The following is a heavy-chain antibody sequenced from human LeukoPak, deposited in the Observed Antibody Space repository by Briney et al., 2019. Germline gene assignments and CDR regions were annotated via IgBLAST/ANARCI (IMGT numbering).Heavy chain of an antibody. CDR3: ARWRWQQSEFDY. D-gene: IGHD5-24*01. J-gene: IGHJ4*02. Sequence: GGSLRLSCAASGFTFSSYSMNWVRQAPGKGLEWVSSISSSSSYIYYADSVKGRFTVSRDNAKNSVLLQMNSLRAEDTAVYYCARWRWQQSEFDYWGQGTLVTVSS. CDR1: GFTFSSYS. CDR2: ISSSSSYI. V-gene: IGHV3-21*01.